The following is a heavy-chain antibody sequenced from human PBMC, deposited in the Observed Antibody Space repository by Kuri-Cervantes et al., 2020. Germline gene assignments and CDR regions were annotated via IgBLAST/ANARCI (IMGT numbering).Heavy chain of an antibody. CDR2: INPSGGST. Sequence: ASVKVSCKASGYIFTGYYMHWVRQAPGQGLEWMGIINPSGGSTSYAQKFQGRVTMTRDTSTSTVYMELSSLRSEDTAVYYCARDGYCSSTSCYTAHFDYWGQGTLVTVSS. CDR1: GYIFTGYY. J-gene: IGHJ4*02. CDR3: ARDGYCSSTSCYTAHFDY. V-gene: IGHV1-46*01. D-gene: IGHD2-2*02.